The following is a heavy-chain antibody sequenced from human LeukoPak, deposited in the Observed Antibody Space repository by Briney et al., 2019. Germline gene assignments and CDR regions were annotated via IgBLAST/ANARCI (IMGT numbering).Heavy chain of an antibody. J-gene: IGHJ4*02. CDR2: IWYDGSNK. V-gene: IGHV3-33*06. CDR1: GFTFSSYG. D-gene: IGHD2-21*01. CDR3: AKDFGWGLYYFDY. Sequence: GRSLRLSCAASGFTFSSYGMHWVRQAPGKGLEWVAVIWYDGSNKYYTDSVKGRFTISRDNSKNTLYLQMNSLRAEDTAVYYCAKDFGWGLYYFDYWGQGPLVTVSS.